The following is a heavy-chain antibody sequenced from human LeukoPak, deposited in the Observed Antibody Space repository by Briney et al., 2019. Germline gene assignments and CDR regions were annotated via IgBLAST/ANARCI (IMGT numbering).Heavy chain of an antibody. J-gene: IGHJ4*02. CDR2: ISSSSSTI. V-gene: IGHV3-48*01. CDR3: ASHPYNYGFFDY. Sequence: GGSLRLSCAASGFTFSSYSMNWVRQAPGKGLEWISYISSSSSTIKYADSVKGRFTISRDNAKNSLYLQMNSLRAEDTAVYYCASHPYNYGFFDYWGQGTLVTVSS. D-gene: IGHD5-18*01. CDR1: GFTFSSYS.